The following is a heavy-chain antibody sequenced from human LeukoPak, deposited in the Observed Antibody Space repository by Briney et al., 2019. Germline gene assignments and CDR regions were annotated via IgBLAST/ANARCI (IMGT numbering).Heavy chain of an antibody. CDR3: AREFQSWAAAFDI. CDR2: INPNSGGT. D-gene: IGHD6-13*01. CDR1: GYTFTGYY. Sequence: ASVKVSCKASGYTFTGYYMHWVRQAPGQGLGWMGWINPNSGGTNYAQKFQGRVTMTRDTSISTAYMELSRLRSDDTAVYYCAREFQSWAAAFDIWGQGTMVTVSS. J-gene: IGHJ3*02. V-gene: IGHV1-2*02.